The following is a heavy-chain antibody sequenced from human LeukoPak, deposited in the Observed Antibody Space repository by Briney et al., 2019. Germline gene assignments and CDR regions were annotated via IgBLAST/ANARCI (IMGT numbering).Heavy chain of an antibody. CDR3: ARHKGTEVAIPPLLDH. V-gene: IGHV4-39*01. J-gene: IGHJ4*02. CDR2: IYYSGST. D-gene: IGHD2-21*01. Sequence: SETLSLTCTVSGGSISSSSYYWGWIRQPPGKELEWIGSIYYSGSTYYNPSLKSRVTISVDTSKNQFSLKLSSVTAADTAVYYCARHKGTEVAIPPLLDHWGQGTLVTVSS. CDR1: GGSISSSSYY.